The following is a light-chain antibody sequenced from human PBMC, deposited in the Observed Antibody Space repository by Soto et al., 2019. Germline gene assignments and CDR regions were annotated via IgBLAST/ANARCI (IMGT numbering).Light chain of an antibody. V-gene: IGKV1-5*01. CDR3: QQFHSFPWT. J-gene: IGKJ1*01. CDR1: QSISSW. Sequence: DIQMTQSPSTRSASVGDRVTITFGASQSISSWLAWYQQKAGKAPKLLIYDASNLESGVPSRFSGSGSGTEFTLTVSSLQPDYFATFYCQQFHSFPWTFGQGTKVDI. CDR2: DAS.